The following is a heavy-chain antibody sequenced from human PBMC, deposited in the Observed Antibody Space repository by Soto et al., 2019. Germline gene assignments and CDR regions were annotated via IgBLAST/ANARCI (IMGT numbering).Heavy chain of an antibody. CDR2: INAGNGNT. CDR1: GYTFTSYA. J-gene: IGHJ6*02. Sequence: GASVKVSCKASGYTFTSYAMHWVRQAPGQRLEWMGWINAGNGNTKYSQKFQGRVTITRDTSASTAYMELSSLRSEDTAVYYCARERECRGGDCYYYGMDVWGQGTTVTVSS. CDR3: ARERECRGGDCYYYGMDV. D-gene: IGHD2-21*01. V-gene: IGHV1-3*01.